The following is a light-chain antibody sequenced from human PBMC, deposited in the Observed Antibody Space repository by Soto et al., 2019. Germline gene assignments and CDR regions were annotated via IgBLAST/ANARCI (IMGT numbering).Light chain of an antibody. CDR3: QQYYGTPYT. Sequence: DIVMTQSPDSLAVSLGERATINCKSSQSVLYSPNIKTYVAWYQQKPGQPPKLLIYWASIRESGVPDRFSGSGSGTDFTRAISSLQAEDVAVYYCQQYYGTPYTFGQGTRLESK. CDR2: WAS. CDR1: QSVLYSPNIKTY. V-gene: IGKV4-1*01. J-gene: IGKJ2*01.